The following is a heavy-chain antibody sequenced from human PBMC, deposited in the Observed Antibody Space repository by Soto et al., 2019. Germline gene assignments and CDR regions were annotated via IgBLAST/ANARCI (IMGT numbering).Heavy chain of an antibody. Sequence: QVQLVQSGGEVKKPGASVTVSCKASGYTFINYHITWVRQAPGQGLEWMAWINTYNGMTDYAQKFQGRVTMTRDTATSTAYTELRNLGSDDTAVYFGAKSPRGEMATDWGQGTLVTVSS. CDR1: GYTFINYH. D-gene: IGHD5-12*01. V-gene: IGHV1-18*01. J-gene: IGHJ4*02. CDR3: AKSPRGEMATD. CDR2: INTYNGMT.